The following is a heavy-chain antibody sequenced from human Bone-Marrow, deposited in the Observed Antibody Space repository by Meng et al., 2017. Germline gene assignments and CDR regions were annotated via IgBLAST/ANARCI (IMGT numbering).Heavy chain of an antibody. CDR2: IYHSGST. D-gene: IGHD5-18*01. CDR1: GGSNGSITW. CDR3: ARDLVRTAMVGVFDY. J-gene: IGHJ4*02. V-gene: IGHV4-4*02. Sequence: QWQEADPGVGRPSGTRPLTCAVAGGSNGSITWWMWVRQPPGKGLEWIGEIYHSGSTNYNPSLKSRVTISVDKSKNQFSLKLSSVTAADTAVYYCARDLVRTAMVGVFDYWGQGTLVTVSS.